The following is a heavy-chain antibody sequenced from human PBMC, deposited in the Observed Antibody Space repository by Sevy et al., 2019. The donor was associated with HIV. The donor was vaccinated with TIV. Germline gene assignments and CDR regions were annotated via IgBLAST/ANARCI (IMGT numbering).Heavy chain of an antibody. J-gene: IGHJ2*01. CDR3: AGDNYGDFLGLFNL. Sequence: SSVKVSCKASGGTFSSFAINWVRQAPGQGLEWMGGIIPILGIANYAQKFQGRVTITADKSANIAYMELSSLRSEDTAVYYCAGDNYGDFLGLFNLWGRGTLVTVSS. D-gene: IGHD4-17*01. V-gene: IGHV1-69*10. CDR2: IIPILGIA. CDR1: GGTFSSFA.